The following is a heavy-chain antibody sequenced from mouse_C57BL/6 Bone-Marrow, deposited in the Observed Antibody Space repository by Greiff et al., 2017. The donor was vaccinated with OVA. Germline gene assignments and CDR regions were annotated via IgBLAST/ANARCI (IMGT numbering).Heavy chain of an antibody. CDR3: ASTGTWGFAY. J-gene: IGHJ3*01. D-gene: IGHD4-1*01. CDR2: INPNNGGT. Sequence: EVQRVESGPELVKPGASVKIPCKASGYTFTDYNMDWVKQSHGKSLEWIGDINPNNGGTIYNKKFKGKATLTVDKSSSTACMQLRNLTSEDTAVYYSASTGTWGFAYWGQGTLVTVSA. V-gene: IGHV1-18*01. CDR1: GYTFTDYN.